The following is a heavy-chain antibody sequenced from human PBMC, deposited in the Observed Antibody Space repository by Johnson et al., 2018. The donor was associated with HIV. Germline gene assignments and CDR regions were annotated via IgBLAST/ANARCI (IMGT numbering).Heavy chain of an antibody. D-gene: IGHD4-17*01. J-gene: IGHJ3*02. CDR1: GFTFDDYA. Sequence: VQLVESGGGLVQPGRSLRLSCAASGFTFDDYAMHWVRQAPGKGLEWVSGISWNSGSIGYADSVTGRFTISRDNAKNSLYLQMNSLRAEDTALYYCTTDLRVTTSLRAFDIWGRGTMVTVSS. CDR3: TTDLRVTTSLRAFDI. CDR2: ISWNSGSI. V-gene: IGHV3-9*01.